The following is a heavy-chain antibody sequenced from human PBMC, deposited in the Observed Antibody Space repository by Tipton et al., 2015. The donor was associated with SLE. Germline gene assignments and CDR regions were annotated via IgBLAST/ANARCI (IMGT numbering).Heavy chain of an antibody. CDR1: GGSISSYY. J-gene: IGHJ3*02. CDR2: IYYSGST. V-gene: IGHV4-59*01. D-gene: IGHD1-26*01. CDR3: AREVFGGSYKSFDI. Sequence: TLSLTCTVSGGSISSYYWSWIRQPPGKGLEWIGYIYYSGSTNYNPSLKSRVTISVDTSKNQFSLKLSSVTAADTAVYYCAREVFGGSYKSFDIWGKGTMVTVSS.